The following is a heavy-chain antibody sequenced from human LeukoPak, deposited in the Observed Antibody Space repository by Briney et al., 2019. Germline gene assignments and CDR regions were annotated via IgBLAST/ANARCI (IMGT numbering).Heavy chain of an antibody. CDR2: IYYYSGST. CDR3: ARRNLAVEDY. J-gene: IGHJ4*02. Sequence: PSETLSLTCTVSGVSITSYYWSWIRQPPGKGLEWIGYIYYYSGSTNYNPSLKSQVTISVDTSKNQFSLKLSSVTAADTAVYYCARRNLAVEDYWGQGTLVTVSS. CDR1: GVSITSYY. D-gene: IGHD6-19*01. V-gene: IGHV4-59*08.